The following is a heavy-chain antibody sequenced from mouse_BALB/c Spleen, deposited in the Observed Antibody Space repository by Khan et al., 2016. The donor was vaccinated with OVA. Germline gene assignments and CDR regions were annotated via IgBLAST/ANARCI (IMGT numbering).Heavy chain of an antibody. CDR3: ALIFHYGSGFDY. CDR2: IDPYNGGT. Sequence: LQQSGPELVKPGASVKVSCKASGYSFTDYNMFWVKQSLGKSLEWIGYIDPYNGGTNYNQKFMGKATLTVDKSSSTAFMQLNSLTSEDSAVYYGALIFHYGSGFDYWGQGTTLTVSS. J-gene: IGHJ2*01. V-gene: IGHV1S135*01. D-gene: IGHD1-1*01. CDR1: GYSFTDYN.